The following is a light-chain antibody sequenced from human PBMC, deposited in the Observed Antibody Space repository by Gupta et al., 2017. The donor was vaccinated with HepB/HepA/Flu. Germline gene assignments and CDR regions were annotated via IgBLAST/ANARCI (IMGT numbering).Light chain of an antibody. CDR2: TAS. J-gene: IGKJ1*01. Sequence: DIQMTQSPSALSASVGDRVTITCRASQNIDNWLAWYQPKPGKATKLLIYTASSLESGVPSRFSGSGSGTDFTIIISSLQPDDFATYYCQQDNNNSDTCGQGTKVEIK. CDR3: QQDNNNSDT. CDR1: QNIDNW. V-gene: IGKV1-5*03.